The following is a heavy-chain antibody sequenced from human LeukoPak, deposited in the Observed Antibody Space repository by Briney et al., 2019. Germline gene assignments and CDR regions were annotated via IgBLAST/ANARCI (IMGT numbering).Heavy chain of an antibody. D-gene: IGHD2-21*02. J-gene: IGHJ4*02. V-gene: IGHV3-20*04. Sequence: GGSLRLSCAVSGFTFDDYGMSWVRQAPGKGLEWVSGINWNGGSTGYADSVKGRFTISRDNAKNSLYLQMNSLRAEDTALYYCARVSDIVVVTAIYYFDYWGQGTLVTVSS. CDR2: INWNGGST. CDR1: GFTFDDYG. CDR3: ARVSDIVVVTAIYYFDY.